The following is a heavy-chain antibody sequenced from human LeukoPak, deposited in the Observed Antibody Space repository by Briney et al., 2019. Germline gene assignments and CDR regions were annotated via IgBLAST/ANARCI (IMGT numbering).Heavy chain of an antibody. D-gene: IGHD2-2*01. J-gene: IGHJ4*02. Sequence: SPGGSLRLSCAASGFTFSTYSMSWVRQAPEKGLEWVSTIRASGGVTYYADSVRGRFTISRDNAKNSLYLQMNSLRAEDTAVYYCARQIRYCSSTSCYSPFDYWGQGTLVTVSS. CDR3: ARQIRYCSSTSCYSPFDY. V-gene: IGHV3-21*01. CDR2: IRASGGVT. CDR1: GFTFSTYS.